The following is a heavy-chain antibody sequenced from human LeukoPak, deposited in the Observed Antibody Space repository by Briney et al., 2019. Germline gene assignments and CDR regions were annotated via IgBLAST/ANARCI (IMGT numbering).Heavy chain of an antibody. V-gene: IGHV3-53*01. CDR3: ARGTSSGYFQLYFDY. Sequence: PGRSLRLSCAASGFTVSSNYMTWVRQAPGKGLEWVSVIYSGGSTYYADSVKGRFTISRDNSKNTLYLQMNSLRAEDTAVYHCARGTSSGYFQLYFDYWGQGTLVTVSS. CDR2: IYSGGST. CDR1: GFTVSSNY. D-gene: IGHD3-22*01. J-gene: IGHJ4*02.